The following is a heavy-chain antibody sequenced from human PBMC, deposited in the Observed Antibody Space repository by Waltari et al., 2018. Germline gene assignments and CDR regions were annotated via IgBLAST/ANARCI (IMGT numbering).Heavy chain of an antibody. CDR1: GFTFSSYS. CDR3: ARAMGEWGHY. V-gene: IGHV3-48*01. D-gene: IGHD1-26*01. CDR2: ISSSSSTI. Sequence: EVQLVESGGGLVQPGGSLRLSCAASGFTFSSYSMNWVRQAPGKGLEWVSYISSSSSTIYYADSVKGRFTSSRDNAKNSLYLQMNSLRAEDTAVYYCARAMGEWGHYWGQGTLVTVSS. J-gene: IGHJ4*02.